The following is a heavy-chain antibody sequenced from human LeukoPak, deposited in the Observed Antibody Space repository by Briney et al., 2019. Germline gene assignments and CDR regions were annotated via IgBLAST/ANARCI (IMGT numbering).Heavy chain of an antibody. CDR3: AFSSYYLQGNYYYMDV. CDR1: GYTFTSYY. D-gene: IGHD1-26*01. V-gene: IGHV1-2*02. Sequence: ASVKVSCKASGYTFTSYYMHWVRQAPGQGLEWMGWINPNSGGTNYAQKFQGRVTMTRDTSISTAYMELSRLRSDDTAVYYCAFSSYYLQGNYYYMDVWGKGTTVTVSS. J-gene: IGHJ6*03. CDR2: INPNSGGT.